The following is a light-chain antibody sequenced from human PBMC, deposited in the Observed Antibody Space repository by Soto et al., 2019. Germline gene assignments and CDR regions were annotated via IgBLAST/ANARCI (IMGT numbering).Light chain of an antibody. V-gene: IGKV1-39*01. CDR1: QSIDNF. CDR3: QQGYSTRP. J-gene: IGKJ1*01. CDR2: AAS. Sequence: DIQMTQSPSSLSASVGDRVSITCRASQSIDNFLNWYQQKPGKAPKVLIYAASTLQGGVPSRFSGSGSGTDFTLTISSLETEDFATYYCQQGYSTRPFGHGTKVEI.